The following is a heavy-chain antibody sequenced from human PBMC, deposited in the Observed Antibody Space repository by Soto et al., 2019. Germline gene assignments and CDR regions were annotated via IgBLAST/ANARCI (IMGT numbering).Heavy chain of an antibody. CDR2: IIPIAGTA. J-gene: IGHJ4*02. CDR3: ARDGSGNSFYYFDS. D-gene: IGHD3-10*01. Sequence: QVQLVQSGAEVKKPGSSVKVSCKVSGGTFRNYAITWVRQAPGQGLEWMGGIIPIAGTANYAQRFQGRVTITADDSTSTAYMELSSLRSEDTAVHYCARDGSGNSFYYFDSWGQGTLLTVSS. CDR1: GGTFRNYA. V-gene: IGHV1-69*12.